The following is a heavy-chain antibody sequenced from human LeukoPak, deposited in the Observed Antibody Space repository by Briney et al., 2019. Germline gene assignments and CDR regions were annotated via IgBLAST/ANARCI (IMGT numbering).Heavy chain of an antibody. D-gene: IGHD3-22*01. Sequence: SETLSLTCAVYGGSFSGYYWSWIRQPPGKGLEWIGYIYYSGSTNYNPSLKSRVTISVDTSKNQFSLKLSSVTAADTAVYYCASYDSSGYYLDYWGQGTLVTVSS. CDR2: IYYSGST. CDR1: GGSFSGYY. J-gene: IGHJ4*02. V-gene: IGHV4-59*12. CDR3: ASYDSSGYYLDY.